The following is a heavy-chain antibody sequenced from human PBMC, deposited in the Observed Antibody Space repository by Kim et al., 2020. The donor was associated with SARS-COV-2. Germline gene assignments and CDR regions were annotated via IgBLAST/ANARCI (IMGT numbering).Heavy chain of an antibody. Sequence: GGSLRLSCAASGFTFSDYYMSWIRQAPGKGLEWVSYISSSGSTIYYADSVKGRFTISRDNAKNSLYLQMNSLRAEDTAVYYCARGGTDIVVVPAAIRDYYYYMDVWGKGTTVTVSS. V-gene: IGHV3-11*01. D-gene: IGHD2-2*02. CDR2: ISSSGSTI. CDR3: ARGGTDIVVVPAAIRDYYYYMDV. CDR1: GFTFSDYY. J-gene: IGHJ6*03.